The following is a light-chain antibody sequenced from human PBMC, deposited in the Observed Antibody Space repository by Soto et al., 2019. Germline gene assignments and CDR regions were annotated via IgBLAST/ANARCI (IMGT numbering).Light chain of an antibody. CDR1: NSDVGSYSL. CDR3: SSYAGSSTYV. V-gene: IGLV2-23*02. Sequence: QSALTQPASVSGSPGQSITISCTGTNSDVGSYSLVSWYQQHPGKAPKLMIYEVSKRPSGFSNRFSGSKSGNTASLTISGLQAEDEADYYCSSYAGSSTYVFGTGTKVTVL. J-gene: IGLJ1*01. CDR2: EVS.